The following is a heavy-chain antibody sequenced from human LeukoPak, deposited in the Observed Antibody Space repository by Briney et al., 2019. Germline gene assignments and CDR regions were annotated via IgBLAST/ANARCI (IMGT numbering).Heavy chain of an antibody. CDR2: IYNSGST. D-gene: IGHD1-26*01. Sequence: PSETLSLTCAVSGNSISNTYYWGWIRQPPGKDLEWIGSIYNSGSTHYNPSLKSRVTISVDTSKNQFSLKLSSVTAADTAVYYCARNSSGNYFDYWGQGTLVTVSS. V-gene: IGHV4-38-2*01. CDR1: GNSISNTYY. J-gene: IGHJ4*02. CDR3: ARNSSGNYFDY.